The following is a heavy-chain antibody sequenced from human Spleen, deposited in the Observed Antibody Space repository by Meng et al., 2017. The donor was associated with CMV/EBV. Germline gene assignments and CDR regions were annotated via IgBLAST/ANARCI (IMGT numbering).Heavy chain of an antibody. D-gene: IGHD3-3*01. CDR3: ARGAMNDFWSGYYLGILQYYYYYGMDV. CDR2: MNPNSGNT. V-gene: IGHV1-8*03. Sequence: SVKVSCKASGYTFTSYDINWVRQATGQGLEWIGWMNPNSGNTGYAQKFQGRVTITRNTSISTAYMELSSLRSEDTAVYYCARGAMNDFWSGYYLGILQYYYYYGMDVWGQGTTVTVSS. CDR1: GYTFTSYD. J-gene: IGHJ6*02.